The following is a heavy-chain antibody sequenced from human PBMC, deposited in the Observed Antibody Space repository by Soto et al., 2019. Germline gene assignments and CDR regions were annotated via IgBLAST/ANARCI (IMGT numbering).Heavy chain of an antibody. CDR3: ARTCSGGSCYSSSPYYYDSSGYQYYFDY. D-gene: IGHD2-15*01. J-gene: IGHJ4*02. Sequence: ASVKVSCKASGYTFTSYAMHWVRQAPGQRLEWMGWINAGNGNTKYSQKFQGRVTITRDTSASTAYMELSSLRSEDTAVYYCARTCSGGSCYSSSPYYYDSSGYQYYFDYWGQGTLVTVSS. CDR1: GYTFTSYA. CDR2: INAGNGNT. V-gene: IGHV1-3*01.